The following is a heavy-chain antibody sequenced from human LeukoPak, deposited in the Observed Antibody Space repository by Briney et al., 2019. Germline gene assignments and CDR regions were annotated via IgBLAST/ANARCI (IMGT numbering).Heavy chain of an antibody. V-gene: IGHV3-48*01. CDR1: GFTFSNYN. CDR2: ISSSSSTI. J-gene: IGHJ4*02. CDR3: ARDHLIYYDFWSGYLDY. D-gene: IGHD3-3*01. Sequence: GGSLRLSCAASGFTFSNYNMNWVRQAPGKGLEWVSYISSSSSTIYYADSVKGRFTISRDNARNSLYLQMNSLRAEDTAVYYCARDHLIYYDFWSGYLDYWGQGTLVTVSS.